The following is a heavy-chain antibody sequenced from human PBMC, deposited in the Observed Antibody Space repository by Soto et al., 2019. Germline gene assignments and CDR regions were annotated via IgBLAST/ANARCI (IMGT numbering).Heavy chain of an antibody. V-gene: IGHV1-2*02. CDR1: GFSFTGYY. Sequence: ASLKVSGEASGFSFTGYYIHWLRQAPGQGLEWMGWINAHSGGTEYAQKFQGRVTLTRDTSIATAYLTLTSLTSDDTALYYCAKELTLQFAYWLVPWGYGTQATVSS. CDR3: AKELTLQFAYWLVP. CDR2: INAHSGGT. D-gene: IGHD3-16*01. J-gene: IGHJ5*02.